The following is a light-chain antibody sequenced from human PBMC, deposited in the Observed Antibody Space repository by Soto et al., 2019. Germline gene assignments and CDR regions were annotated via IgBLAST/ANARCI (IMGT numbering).Light chain of an antibody. V-gene: IGKV3-15*01. CDR1: QSVASN. Sequence: EIVMTQSPASLSVSPGDGATLSCRASQSVASNVAWYQQNPTHGPRLLINGASTTTAGVPARCRASGTGTDSTLTISIRQSEAFAVSYCERYHNWPPQYTFGQGTKLQIK. CDR3: ERYHNWPPQYT. J-gene: IGKJ2*01. CDR2: GAS.